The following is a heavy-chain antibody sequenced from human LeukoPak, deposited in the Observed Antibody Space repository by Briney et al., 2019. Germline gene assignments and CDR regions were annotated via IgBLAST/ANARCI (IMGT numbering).Heavy chain of an antibody. V-gene: IGHV3-66*04. CDR3: ARQSYKGIDY. Sequence: GGSLRLSCAASGFTVSSNYMSWVRQAPGKGLEWVSVIYSGGSTYYADSVKGRFTLSRDNSKNTLYLQMNSLRAEDTAVYFCARQSYKGIDYWGQGTLVTVSS. CDR2: IYSGGST. CDR1: GFTVSSNY. D-gene: IGHD1-26*01. J-gene: IGHJ4*02.